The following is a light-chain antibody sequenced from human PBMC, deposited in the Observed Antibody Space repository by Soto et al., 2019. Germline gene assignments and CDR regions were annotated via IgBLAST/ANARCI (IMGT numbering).Light chain of an antibody. Sequence: EIVLTQSPATLSLCPGDGATLSGRSSQTIGSTYLSWYQQKPGQAPRLLIFATSSRATGIPDRFSGSGSGTDFTLTTTRLEHEDFALYSCHHYASSPLLTVAAGTRWIL. J-gene: IGKJ4*01. CDR3: HHYASSPLLT. V-gene: IGKV3-20*01. CDR1: QTIGSTY. CDR2: ATS.